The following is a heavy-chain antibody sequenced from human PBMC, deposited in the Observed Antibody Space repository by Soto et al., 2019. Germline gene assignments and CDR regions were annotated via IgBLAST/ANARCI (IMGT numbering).Heavy chain of an antibody. Sequence: QVQLVQSGAEVKKPGSSVKVSCKASGGTFSSYAISWVRQAPGQGLEWMGGIIPIFGTANYAQKFQGRVTITADESTSTAYMELSSLISEDTAVYYCARGLKVGYCSGGSCYGSDYWGQGTLVTVSS. CDR2: IIPIFGTA. CDR3: ARGLKVGYCSGGSCYGSDY. V-gene: IGHV1-69*01. J-gene: IGHJ4*02. CDR1: GGTFSSYA. D-gene: IGHD2-15*01.